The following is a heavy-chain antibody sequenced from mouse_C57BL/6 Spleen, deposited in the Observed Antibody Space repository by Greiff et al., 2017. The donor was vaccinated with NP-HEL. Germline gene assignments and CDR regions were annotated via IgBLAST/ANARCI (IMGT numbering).Heavy chain of an antibody. CDR3: ARGTGYYAMDY. J-gene: IGHJ4*01. CDR1: GYTFTSYW. V-gene: IGHV1-64*01. CDR2: IHPNSGST. Sequence: QVQLQQPGAELVKPGASVKLSCKASGYTFTSYWMHWVKQRPGQGLEWIGMIHPNSGSTNYNEKFKSKATLTVDKSSSTAYMQLSSLTSADSAVYYCARGTGYYAMDYWGQGTSVTVSS. D-gene: IGHD4-1*01.